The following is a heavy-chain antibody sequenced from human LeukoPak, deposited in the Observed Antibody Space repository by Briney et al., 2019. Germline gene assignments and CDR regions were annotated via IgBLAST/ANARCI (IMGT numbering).Heavy chain of an antibody. CDR2: IYYSGST. CDR3: ARLQGHMLYSYGYYFDY. J-gene: IGHJ4*02. CDR1: GGSISSYY. V-gene: IGHV4-59*08. D-gene: IGHD5-18*01. Sequence: ASETLSLTCTASGGSISSYYWSWIRQPPGKGLEWIGYIYYSGSTNYNPSLKSRVTISVDTSKNQFSLKLSSVTAADTAVYYCARLQGHMLYSYGYYFDYWGQGTLVTVSS.